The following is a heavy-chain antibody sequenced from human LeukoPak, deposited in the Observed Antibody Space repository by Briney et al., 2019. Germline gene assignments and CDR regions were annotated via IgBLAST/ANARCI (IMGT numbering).Heavy chain of an antibody. CDR3: ARTSIAARRADFDS. D-gene: IGHD6-6*01. J-gene: IGHJ4*02. CDR1: GYTFTSYG. V-gene: IGHV1-2*02. Sequence: GASVKVSCKASGYTFTSYGISWVRQAPGQGLEWMGWINSNSGGTSYAQKFQGRVTLTRDTPTRTAYMELNRLTSDDTAVYYCARTSIAARRADFDSWGQGTVVTVSS. CDR2: INSNSGGT.